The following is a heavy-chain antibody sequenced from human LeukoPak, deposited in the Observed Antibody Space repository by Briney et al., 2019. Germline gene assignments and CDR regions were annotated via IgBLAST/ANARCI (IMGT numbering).Heavy chain of an antibody. V-gene: IGHV3-21*01. D-gene: IGHD2-2*03. CDR2: ISSSSSYI. Sequence: GGSLRLSCVASGFXFSSYSMNWVRQAPGKGLEWVSSISSSSSYIYYTDSVKGRFTISRDNAKNSLYLQMNSLRAEDTAVYYCARDLGYCSSTSRSHYGMDVWGQGTTVTVSS. J-gene: IGHJ6*02. CDR1: GFXFSSYS. CDR3: ARDLGYCSSTSRSHYGMDV.